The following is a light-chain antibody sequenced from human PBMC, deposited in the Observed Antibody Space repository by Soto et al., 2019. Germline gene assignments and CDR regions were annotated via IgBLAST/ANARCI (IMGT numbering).Light chain of an antibody. V-gene: IGLV4-69*01. J-gene: IGLJ2*01. Sequence: QSVLTQSPSASASLGASVKLTCTLSSGHSSYAIAWHQQQPEKGPRYLMKLNSDGSHSKGDGIPDRFSGSSSGAERYLTISSHQSEDDADYYCQTWGTGVVFGGGTKLTVL. CDR2: LNSDGSH. CDR3: QTWGTGVV. CDR1: SGHSSYA.